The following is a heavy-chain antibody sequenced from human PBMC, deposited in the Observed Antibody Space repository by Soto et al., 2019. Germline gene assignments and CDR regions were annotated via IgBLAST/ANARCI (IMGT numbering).Heavy chain of an antibody. Sequence: SETLSLTCTVSGGSISSGGYYWSWIRHQQEKSQEWIEYIYYNGSTYYNKYLKNRITISVDTHKNQFSLNLSSVIAADTSLYYCARTYYYDSSGYPFGYWGQGTLVTVSS. V-gene: IGHV4-31*03. CDR3: ARTYYYDSSGYPFGY. D-gene: IGHD3-22*01. CDR2: IYYNGST. CDR1: GGSISSGGYY. J-gene: IGHJ4*02.